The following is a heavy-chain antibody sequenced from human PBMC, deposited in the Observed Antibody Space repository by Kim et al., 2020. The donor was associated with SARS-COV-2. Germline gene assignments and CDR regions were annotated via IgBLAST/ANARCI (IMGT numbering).Heavy chain of an antibody. Sequence: GGSLRLSCAVSGFTFSSYTMSWVRQAPGKGLEWVSAISGSGGSTYYADSLKGRFTISRDNSKNTLYLQMNSLRAEDTAVYYCAKDGTYYYDSGGKEDYWGQGTLVTVSS. D-gene: IGHD3-22*01. CDR3: AKDGTYYYDSGGKEDY. CDR1: GFTFSSYT. J-gene: IGHJ4*02. CDR2: ISGSGGST. V-gene: IGHV3-23*01.